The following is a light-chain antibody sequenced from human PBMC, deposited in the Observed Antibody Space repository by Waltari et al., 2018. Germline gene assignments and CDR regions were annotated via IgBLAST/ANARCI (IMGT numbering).Light chain of an antibody. CDR1: TSHVGSYAL. CDR3: CSYAGRGTYV. J-gene: IGLJ1*01. Sequence: QSALTQPASVSGTPGPSTTISCSGTTSHVGSYALVSWYQQHPGEAPKLLICEVFKRPPDTSSRFSGAKSGSTASLTISGLQPEDEADYYCCSYAGRGTYVFGSGTKVTVL. V-gene: IGLV2-23*02. CDR2: EVF.